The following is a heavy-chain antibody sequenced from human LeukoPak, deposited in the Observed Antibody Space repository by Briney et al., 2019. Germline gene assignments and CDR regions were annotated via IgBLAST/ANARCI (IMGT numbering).Heavy chain of an antibody. CDR1: GGSFSGYY. Sequence: TSETLSLTCAVYGGSFSGYYWSWIRQPPGKGLEWIGYIYYSGSTNYNPSLKSRVTISVDTSKNQFSLKLSSVTAADTAVYYCARTKSLEYSSSFPFDYWGQGTLVTVSS. D-gene: IGHD6-6*01. CDR2: IYYSGST. V-gene: IGHV4-59*01. J-gene: IGHJ4*02. CDR3: ARTKSLEYSSSFPFDY.